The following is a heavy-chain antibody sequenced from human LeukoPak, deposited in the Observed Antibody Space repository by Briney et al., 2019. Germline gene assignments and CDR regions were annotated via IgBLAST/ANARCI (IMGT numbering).Heavy chain of an antibody. CDR1: GGSISSSSYY. V-gene: IGHV4-39*01. Sequence: SETLSLTCTVSGGSISSSSYYWGWIRQPPGTGLEWIGSIYYSGSTYYNPSLKSRVTISVDTSKNQFSLKLSSVTAADTAVYYCASYPMVRGVGGDYWGQGTLATVSS. CDR2: IYYSGST. D-gene: IGHD3-10*01. J-gene: IGHJ4*02. CDR3: ASYPMVRGVGGDY.